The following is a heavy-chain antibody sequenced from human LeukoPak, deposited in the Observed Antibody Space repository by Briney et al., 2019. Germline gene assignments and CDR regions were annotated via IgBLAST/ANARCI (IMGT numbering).Heavy chain of an antibody. D-gene: IGHD4-17*01. J-gene: IGHJ3*02. V-gene: IGHV3-23*01. CDR2: ITASDYTT. CDR3: ARDPNGDYIGAFDN. CDR1: GFTFSSYA. Sequence: GGSLRLSCAASGFTFSSYAMSWVRQAPGKGLEWVSSITASDYTTYADSVKGRFTISRGNSKNTLYLQMDSLRGDDAALYHCARDPNGDYIGAFDNWGQGTMVTVSS.